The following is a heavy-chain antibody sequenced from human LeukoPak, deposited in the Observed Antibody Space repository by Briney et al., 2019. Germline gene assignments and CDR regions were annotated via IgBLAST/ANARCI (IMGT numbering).Heavy chain of an antibody. V-gene: IGHV4-34*01. J-gene: IGHJ4*02. CDR3: ARYWTRYDFWSGYYGDYFDY. CDR2: INHSGST. Sequence: PSETLSLTCAVYGGSFSGYCWSWIRQPPGKGLEWIGEINHSGSTNYNPSLKSRVTISVDTSKNQFSLKLSSVTAADTAVYYCARYWTRYDFWSGYYGDYFDYWGQGTLVTVSS. CDR1: GGSFSGYC. D-gene: IGHD3-3*01.